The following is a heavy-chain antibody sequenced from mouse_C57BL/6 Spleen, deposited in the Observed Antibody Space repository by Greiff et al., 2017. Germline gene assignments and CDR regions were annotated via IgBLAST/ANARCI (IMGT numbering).Heavy chain of an antibody. V-gene: IGHV5-6*02. CDR3: ARQRGTGTGFAY. CDR2: ISSGGSYT. Sequence: DVMLVESGGDLVKPGGSLKLSCAASGFTFSSYGMSWVRQTPDKRLEWVATISSGGSYTYYPDSVKGRFTISRDNAKNTLDLQMSSLKSEDTAMYYCARQRGTGTGFAYWGQGTLVTVSA. CDR1: GFTFSSYG. D-gene: IGHD4-1*01. J-gene: IGHJ3*01.